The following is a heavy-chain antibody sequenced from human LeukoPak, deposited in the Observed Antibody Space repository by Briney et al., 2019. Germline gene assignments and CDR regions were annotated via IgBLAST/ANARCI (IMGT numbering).Heavy chain of an antibody. V-gene: IGHV3-23*01. CDR2: ISGSGSST. J-gene: IGHJ4*02. CDR3: AKAYGDYPGY. Sequence: GGSLRLSCAASGFTFSSYAMNWVRQAPGKGLEWVSTISGSGSSTYYADSVKGRFTISRDNSKNTLYLQMNSLRAEDTAVYYCAKAYGDYPGYWGQGTLVTVSS. CDR1: GFTFSSYA. D-gene: IGHD4-17*01.